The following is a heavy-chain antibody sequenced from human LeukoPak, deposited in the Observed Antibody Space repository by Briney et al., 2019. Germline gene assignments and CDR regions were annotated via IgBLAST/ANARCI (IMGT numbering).Heavy chain of an antibody. CDR2: INPSGGST. CDR3: ATSSGYQGFDY. D-gene: IGHD3-22*01. J-gene: IGHJ4*02. Sequence: ASVKVSCKASGYTFTSYYMHWVRQAPGQGLEWMGIINPSGGSTSYAQKFQGRVTMTRDTSTSTVYMELSSLRTEDTAVYYCATSSGYQGFDYWGQGTLVTVSS. V-gene: IGHV1-46*01. CDR1: GYTFTSYY.